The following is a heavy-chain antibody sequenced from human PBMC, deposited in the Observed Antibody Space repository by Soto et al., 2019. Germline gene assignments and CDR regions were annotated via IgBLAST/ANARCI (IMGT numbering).Heavy chain of an antibody. V-gene: IGHV3-49*03. J-gene: IGHJ4*02. CDR3: TRAVAGTFSPYFFAC. D-gene: IGHD6-19*01. CDR2: IRNKTYGGTT. CDR1: EFTFGDYT. Sequence: PGGSLRLSCTTSEFTFGDYTTSWFRQAPGKGLEWVGFIRNKTYGGTTEYAASVKGRFTISRDDSKNIAYLQLNSLKTEDTAVYYCTRAVAGTFSPYFFACWGQGALVTVSS.